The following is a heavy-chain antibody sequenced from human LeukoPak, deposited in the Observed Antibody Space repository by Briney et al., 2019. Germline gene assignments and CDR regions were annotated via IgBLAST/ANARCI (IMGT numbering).Heavy chain of an antibody. V-gene: IGHV1-46*01. J-gene: IGHJ6*02. Sequence: ASVKVSCKASGYTFTSYYMHWVRRAPGQGLDWVGIIDPSAGSTTYAQKFQGRVTMTRDTSTSTVYMGLSSLRSEDTAVYYCARDFQGYYYYGMDVWGQGTTVTVS. CDR3: ARDFQGYYYYGMDV. CDR1: GYTFTSYY. CDR2: IDPSAGST.